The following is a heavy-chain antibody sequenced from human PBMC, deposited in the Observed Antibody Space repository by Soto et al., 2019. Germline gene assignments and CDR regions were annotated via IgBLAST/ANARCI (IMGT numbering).Heavy chain of an antibody. Sequence: SETLSLTCTVSGGSISSSSYYWGWIRQPPGKGLEWIGSIYYSGSTYYNPSLKSRVTISVDTSKNQFSLKLSSVTAADTAVYYCARVIWFGELFVGSMDYSGQATLVTVSS. CDR3: ARVIWFGELFVGSMDY. D-gene: IGHD3-10*01. V-gene: IGHV4-39*01. CDR1: GGSISSSSYY. J-gene: IGHJ4*02. CDR2: IYYSGST.